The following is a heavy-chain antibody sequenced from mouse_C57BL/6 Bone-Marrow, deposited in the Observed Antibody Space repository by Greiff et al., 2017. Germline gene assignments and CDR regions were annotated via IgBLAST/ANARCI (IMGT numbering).Heavy chain of an antibody. V-gene: IGHV1-50*01. J-gene: IGHJ2*01. D-gene: IGHD3-3*01. CDR1: GYTFTSYW. CDR2: IDPSDSYT. Sequence: QVQLQQPGAELVKPGASVKLSCKASGYTFTSYWMQWVKQRPGQGLEWIGEIDPSDSYTNYNQKFKGKATLTVGTSSSTAYMQLSSLTSEDSAVYYCARKGTRDYWGQGTTLTVSS. CDR3: ARKGTRDY.